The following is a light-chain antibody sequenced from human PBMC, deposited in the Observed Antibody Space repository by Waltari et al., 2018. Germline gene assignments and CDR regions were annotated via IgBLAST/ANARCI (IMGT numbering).Light chain of an antibody. V-gene: IGLV1-47*01. Sequence: QSVLTQPPSASGTPGQRVTISCSGSSSNIGSNYVYWYQQLPVTATKLLIYRNNQRPSGVPGRFSGSKSGTSASLAISGLRSEDEADYYCAAWDDSLSGWVFGGGTKLTVL. CDR3: AAWDDSLSGWV. J-gene: IGLJ3*02. CDR2: RNN. CDR1: SSNIGSNY.